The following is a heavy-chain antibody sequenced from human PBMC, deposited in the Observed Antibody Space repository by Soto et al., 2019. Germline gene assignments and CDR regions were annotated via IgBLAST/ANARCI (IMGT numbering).Heavy chain of an antibody. V-gene: IGHV3-23*01. CDR3: ARDPGGHYCTSTSCLYFFDH. J-gene: IGHJ4*02. CDR2: ISDSGST. CDR1: GFTFSNHP. D-gene: IGHD2-2*01. Sequence: EVQLLESGGALVQPGGSLRLSGAALGFTFSNHPRNGVRQAQGKGLGWVFTISDSGSTSYAASVKGRFTISRDNSKNTLYLQMNSLRAEDTAVYYCARDPGGHYCTSTSCLYFFDHWGQGTLVIVSS.